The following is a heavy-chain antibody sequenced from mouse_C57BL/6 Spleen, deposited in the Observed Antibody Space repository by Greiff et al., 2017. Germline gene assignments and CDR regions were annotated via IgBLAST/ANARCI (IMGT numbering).Heavy chain of an antibody. Sequence: QVQLQQPGTELVKPGASVKLSCKASGYTFTSYWMHWVKQRPGQGLEWIGRIDPNSGGTKYNEKFKSKATLTVDKPSSTAYMQLSSLTSEDSAVYYCARNYSPLSMDYWGQGTSVTVSS. V-gene: IGHV1-72*01. CDR1: GYTFTSYW. D-gene: IGHD2-12*01. J-gene: IGHJ4*01. CDR2: IDPNSGGT. CDR3: ARNYSPLSMDY.